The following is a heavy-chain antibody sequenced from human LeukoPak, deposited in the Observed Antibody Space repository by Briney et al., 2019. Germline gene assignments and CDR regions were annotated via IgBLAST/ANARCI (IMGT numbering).Heavy chain of an antibody. Sequence: ASVKVSCKASGYTFSGHYLHWVRQAPGQRLEWMGWINAGNGNTKYSQKFQGRVTITRDTSASTAYMELSSLRSEDTAVYYCAREGYYYDRKSPGRASFGYWGQGTLVTVSS. CDR1: GYTFSGHY. J-gene: IGHJ4*02. D-gene: IGHD3-22*01. CDR3: AREGYYYDRKSPGRASFGY. CDR2: INAGNGNT. V-gene: IGHV1-3*01.